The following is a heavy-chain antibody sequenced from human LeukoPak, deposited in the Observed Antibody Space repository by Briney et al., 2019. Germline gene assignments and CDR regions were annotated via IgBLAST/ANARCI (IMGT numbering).Heavy chain of an antibody. D-gene: IGHD2-21*02. CDR3: AKDVVVTPTPRGMDV. Sequence: GGSLRLSCAASGFTFSSYGMHWVRQAPGKGLEWVAVISYDGSNKYYADSVKGRFTISRDNSKNTLYLQMNSLRAEDTAVYYCAKDVVVTPTPRGMDVWGQGTTVTVSS. CDR2: ISYDGSNK. CDR1: GFTFSSYG. J-gene: IGHJ6*02. V-gene: IGHV3-30*18.